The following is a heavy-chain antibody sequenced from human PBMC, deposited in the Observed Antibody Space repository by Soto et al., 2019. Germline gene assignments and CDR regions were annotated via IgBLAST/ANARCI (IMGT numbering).Heavy chain of an antibody. CDR3: ARDTGYYYGSGSYSKT. D-gene: IGHD3-10*01. V-gene: IGHV3-64*01. CDR2: ISSNGGST. CDR1: GFTFSSYA. J-gene: IGHJ5*02. Sequence: GSLRLSCAASGFTFSSYAMHWVRQAPGKGLEYVSAISSNGGSTYYANSVKGRFTISRDNSKNTLYLQMGSLRAEDMAVYYCARDTGYYYGSGSYSKTWGQGTLVTVSS.